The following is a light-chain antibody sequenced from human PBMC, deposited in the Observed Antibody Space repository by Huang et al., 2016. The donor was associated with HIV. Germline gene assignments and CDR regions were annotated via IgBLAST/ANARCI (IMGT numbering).Light chain of an antibody. Sequence: EIVLTQSPATLSLSPGGRATLSCRASQSVSRYLAWYQQRPGQAPRLLIYDASNRATGIPARFGGSGSGTDFTLTISSLEPEDFAVYYCQQRSNWPPLTFGGGTKVEIK. V-gene: IGKV3-11*01. CDR3: QQRSNWPPLT. J-gene: IGKJ4*01. CDR2: DAS. CDR1: QSVSRY.